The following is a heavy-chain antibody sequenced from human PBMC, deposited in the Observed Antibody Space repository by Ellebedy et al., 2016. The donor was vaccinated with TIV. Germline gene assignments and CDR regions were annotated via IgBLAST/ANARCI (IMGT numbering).Heavy chain of an antibody. Sequence: SVKVSCXASGFTFTSSAVQWVRQARGQRLEWIGWIVVGSGNTNYAQKFQERVTITRDMSTSTAYMELSSLRSEDTAVYYCAARLNYYDSSGFRRWFNPWGQGTLVTVSS. D-gene: IGHD3-22*01. CDR2: IVVGSGNT. CDR1: GFTFTSSA. CDR3: AARLNYYDSSGFRRWFNP. J-gene: IGHJ5*02. V-gene: IGHV1-58*01.